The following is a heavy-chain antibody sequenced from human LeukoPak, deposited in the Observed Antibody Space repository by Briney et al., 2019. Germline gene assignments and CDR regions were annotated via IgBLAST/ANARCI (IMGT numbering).Heavy chain of an antibody. CDR1: GFTFSSYS. Sequence: GGSLRLSCAASGFTFSSYSMNWVRQAPGKGLEWVSSISSSSSYIFYADSVKGRFTISRDNAKNSLYLEMTSLRAEDTAVYYCASGSPAGDYWGQGTLVTVSS. J-gene: IGHJ4*02. V-gene: IGHV3-21*01. CDR3: ASGSPAGDY. D-gene: IGHD1-26*01. CDR2: ISSSSSYI.